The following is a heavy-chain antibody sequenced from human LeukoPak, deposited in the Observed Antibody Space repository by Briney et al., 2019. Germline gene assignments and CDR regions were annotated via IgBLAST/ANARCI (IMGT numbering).Heavy chain of an antibody. J-gene: IGHJ3*02. CDR1: GYTFTGYY. Sequence: GASVKVSCKASGYTFTGYYMHWVRQAPGQGLEWMGWINPNSGGTNYAQKFQGRVTMTRDTSISTAYMELSRLRSDDTAVYYCARVSADKNLLWFGEFPDAFDIWGQGTMVTVSS. CDR2: INPNSGGT. CDR3: ARVSADKNLLWFGEFPDAFDI. D-gene: IGHD3-10*01. V-gene: IGHV1-2*02.